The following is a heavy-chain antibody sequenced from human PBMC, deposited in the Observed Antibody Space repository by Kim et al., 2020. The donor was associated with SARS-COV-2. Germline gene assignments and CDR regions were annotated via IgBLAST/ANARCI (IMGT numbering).Heavy chain of an antibody. CDR3: AREYSSSSAWFDP. Sequence: NPSLKSRVTRSVDTSKNQFSLKLSSVTAADMAVYYCAREYSSSSAWFDPWGQGTLVTVSS. D-gene: IGHD6-6*01. J-gene: IGHJ5*02. V-gene: IGHV4-59*01.